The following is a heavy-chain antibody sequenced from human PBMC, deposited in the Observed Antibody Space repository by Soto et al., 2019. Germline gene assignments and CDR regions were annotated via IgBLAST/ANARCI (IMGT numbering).Heavy chain of an antibody. D-gene: IGHD3-22*01. CDR3: ASSGYSTSYYYYYYGMDV. CDR2: IYSGGST. J-gene: IGHJ6*02. CDR1: GFTVSSNY. V-gene: IGHV3-53*01. Sequence: GGSLRLSCAASGFTVSSNYMSWVRQAPGKGLEWVSVIYSGGSTYYADSVKGRFTISRDNSKNTLYLQMNSLRAEDTAVYYCASSGYSTSYYYYYYGMDVWGQGTTVTVSS.